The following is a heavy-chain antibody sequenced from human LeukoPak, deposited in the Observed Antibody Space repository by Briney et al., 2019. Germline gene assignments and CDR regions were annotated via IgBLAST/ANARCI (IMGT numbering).Heavy chain of an antibody. V-gene: IGHV4-34*01. D-gene: IGHD1-26*01. CDR3: ARGPASPVGATDFDY. Sequence: PSETLSLTCAVYGGSFSGYYWSWIRQAPGKGLEWIGDINQSESTNYNPSLRGRVTISIDTSKNQFSLTLTSVTAADTAVYYCARGPASPVGATDFDYWGQGTLVTVSS. CDR2: INQSEST. CDR1: GGSFSGYY. J-gene: IGHJ4*02.